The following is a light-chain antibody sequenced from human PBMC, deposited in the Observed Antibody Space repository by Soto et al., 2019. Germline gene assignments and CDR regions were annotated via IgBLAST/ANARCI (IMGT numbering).Light chain of an antibody. Sequence: EIVLTQSPGTLSLSPGEIATLSYSASQSVSSSYLAWYQQKPGQAPRLLIYGASRRATGIPDRFSGSGSGSDFTLTISRLETEDFAVFYCQQYGTSEIIFGQGTRLEIK. CDR3: QQYGTSEII. CDR1: QSVSSSY. CDR2: GAS. J-gene: IGKJ5*01. V-gene: IGKV3-20*01.